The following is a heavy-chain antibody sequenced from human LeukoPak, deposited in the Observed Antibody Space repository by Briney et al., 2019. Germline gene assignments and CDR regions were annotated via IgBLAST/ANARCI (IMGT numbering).Heavy chain of an antibody. J-gene: IGHJ6*02. V-gene: IGHV1-18*01. CDR1: GYTFTNYG. Sequence: GASGKVSCKASGYTFTNYGISWVRQAPGQGLEWMGWISAYNGNTNYAQKLQGRVTTTTETSTSTAYMELRSLRSDDTAVYYCARVESSSPSNYYGMDVWGQGTTVTVSS. CDR2: ISAYNGNT. D-gene: IGHD6-13*01. CDR3: ARVESSSPSNYYGMDV.